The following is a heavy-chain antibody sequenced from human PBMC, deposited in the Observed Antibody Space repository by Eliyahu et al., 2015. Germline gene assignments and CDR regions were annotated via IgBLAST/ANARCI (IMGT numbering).Heavy chain of an antibody. V-gene: IGHV3-66*01. CDR3: ARDVCSGVSCSFHYYYMDV. CDR1: GFXVSSNY. J-gene: IGHJ6*03. D-gene: IGHD2-15*01. Sequence: EVQLVESGGGLVQPGGSLRLSCAVSGFXVSSNYXSWVRQAPGKGLEWVSIIYAGGNTYYTDSVKGRFTVSRDNSKNTLYLQMNSLRAEDTAVYYCARDVCSGVSCSFHYYYMDVWGKGTTVTVSS. CDR2: IYAGGNT.